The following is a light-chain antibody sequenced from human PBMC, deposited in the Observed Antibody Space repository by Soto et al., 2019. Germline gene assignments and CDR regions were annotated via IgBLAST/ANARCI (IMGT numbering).Light chain of an antibody. V-gene: IGLV2-14*03. CDR3: SSYTGSSTYV. J-gene: IGLJ1*01. CDR1: SNDVGGYNY. CDR2: DVS. Sequence: QSVLTQPAPVSGSPGQSITISCTGTSNDVGGYNYVSWYQQHPGKAPKLMIYDVSNRPSGVSNRFSGSKSANTASLTISGLHTEDESDYYCSSYTGSSTYVFGTGTKVTVL.